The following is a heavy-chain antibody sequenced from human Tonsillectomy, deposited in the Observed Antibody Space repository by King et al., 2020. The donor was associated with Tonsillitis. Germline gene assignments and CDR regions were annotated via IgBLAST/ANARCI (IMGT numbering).Heavy chain of an antibody. CDR3: ASAMVGGSGYYYYMDV. D-gene: IGHD3-10*01. CDR2: IDPSDSYT. Sequence: QLVQSGAEVKKPGESLRISCKGSGYSFTSYWINWVRQMPGKGLEWMGRIDPSDSYTNYSPSFQGHVTISADKSISTAYLQWRSLKASDTAMYYCASAMVGGSGYYYYMDVWGKGTTVTVSS. J-gene: IGHJ6*03. V-gene: IGHV5-10-1*03. CDR1: GYSFTSYW.